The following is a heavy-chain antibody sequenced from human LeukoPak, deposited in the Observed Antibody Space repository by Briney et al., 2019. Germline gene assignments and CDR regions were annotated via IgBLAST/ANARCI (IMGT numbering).Heavy chain of an antibody. CDR3: ARGLRRQQLGYYYYYMDV. D-gene: IGHD6-13*01. V-gene: IGHV4-38-2*02. J-gene: IGHJ6*03. CDR1: GYSISSGYY. Sequence: PSETLSLTCTVSGYSISSGYYWAWIRQPPGKGLEWIGSIFHTGSTYHNPSLKSRVTISVDTSKNQFSLKLNSVTAADTAVYYCARGLRRQQLGYYYYYMDVWGKGTTVTVSS. CDR2: IFHTGST.